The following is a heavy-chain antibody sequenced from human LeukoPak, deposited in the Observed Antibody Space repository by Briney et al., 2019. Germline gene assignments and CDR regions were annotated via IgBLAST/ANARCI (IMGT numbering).Heavy chain of an antibody. CDR3: ARDIYGPFDY. J-gene: IGHJ4*02. CDR2: INHSGST. V-gene: IGHV4-39*07. Sequence: SETLSLTCTVSGGSISSGGYYWSWIRQPPGKGLEWIGEINHSGSTNYNPSLKSRVTISVDTSKNQFSLKLSSVTAADTAVYYCARDIYGPFDYWGQGTLVTVSS. D-gene: IGHD4-17*01. CDR1: GGSISSGGYY.